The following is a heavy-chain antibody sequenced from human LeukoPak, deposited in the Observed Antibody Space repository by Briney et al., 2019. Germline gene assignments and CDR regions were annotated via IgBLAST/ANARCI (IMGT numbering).Heavy chain of an antibody. CDR3: ARAKGWQWLVRGWFDP. V-gene: IGHV3-9*01. J-gene: IGHJ5*02. CDR2: ISWNSGSI. CDR1: GFTFDDYA. Sequence: GGSLRLSCAASGFTFDDYAMHWVRQAPGKGLEWVSGISWNSGSIAYADSVKGRFTISRDNAKNSLYLQMNSLRAEDTAVYYCARAKGWQWLVRGWFDPWGQGTLVTVSS. D-gene: IGHD6-19*01.